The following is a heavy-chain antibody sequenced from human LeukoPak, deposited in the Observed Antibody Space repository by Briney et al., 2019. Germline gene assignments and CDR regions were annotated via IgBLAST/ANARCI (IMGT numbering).Heavy chain of an antibody. D-gene: IGHD5-24*01. CDR2: ISGSGGST. V-gene: IGHV3-23*01. Sequence: PGGSLRLTCAASGFTFSSYAMSWVRQAPGKGLEWVSAISGSGGSTYYADSVKGRLTISRDNAKNSLYLHMNSLRAEDTAVYYCARDGEMATITSWFDPWGQGTLVTVSS. J-gene: IGHJ5*02. CDR3: ARDGEMATITSWFDP. CDR1: GFTFSSYA.